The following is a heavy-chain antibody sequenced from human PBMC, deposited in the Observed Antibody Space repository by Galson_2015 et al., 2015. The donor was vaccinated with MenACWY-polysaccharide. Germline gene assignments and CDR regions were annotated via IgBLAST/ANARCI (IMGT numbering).Heavy chain of an antibody. CDR3: ARGHYGMDV. CDR2: IKKDGSEK. CDR1: GCTFSNYW. J-gene: IGHJ6*02. V-gene: IGHV3-7*01. Sequence: SLRLSCAASGCTFSNYWMTWVRQALGKGLEWVANIKKDGSEKYYVDSVKGRFTISRDNALYLQMNSLRAEDTAVYFCARGHYGMDVWGQGTTVTVSS.